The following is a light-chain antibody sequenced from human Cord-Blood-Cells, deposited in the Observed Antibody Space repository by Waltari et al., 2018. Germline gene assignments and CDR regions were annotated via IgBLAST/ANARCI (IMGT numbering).Light chain of an antibody. J-gene: IGKJ4*01. Sequence: DIQMTQSPSSLSASVGDSVTITCRASQSISSYLNWYQQKPGKAPKLLIYAASSLQSGVPSRFSCSGSGTDCTLTISSLQPEDFATYYCQQSYSTPLTFGGVTKVEIK. CDR3: QQSYSTPLT. V-gene: IGKV1-39*01. CDR1: QSISSY. CDR2: AAS.